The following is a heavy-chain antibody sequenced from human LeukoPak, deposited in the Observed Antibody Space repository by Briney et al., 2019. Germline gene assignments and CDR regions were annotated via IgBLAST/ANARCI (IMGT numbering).Heavy chain of an antibody. J-gene: IGHJ4*02. Sequence: GGSLRLSCGASGFTFSSYAMHWVRQAPGKGLEYVSAISSNGGSTYYANSVKGRFTISRDNSKNTLYLQMGSLGAEDMAVYYCARGKARRGYSYGSPFDYWGQGTLVTVSS. CDR2: ISSNGGST. V-gene: IGHV3-64*01. CDR3: ARGKARRGYSYGSPFDY. CDR1: GFTFSSYA. D-gene: IGHD5-18*01.